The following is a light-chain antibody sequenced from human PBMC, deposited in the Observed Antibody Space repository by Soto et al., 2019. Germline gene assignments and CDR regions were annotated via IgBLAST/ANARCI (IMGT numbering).Light chain of an antibody. Sequence: DIQMTQSPSSLSASVGDRVTITCRASQSISSYLNWYQQKPGKAPKILIYAESSLQSGVPSRLSGSGSGTDLNLTISSLQPEDFATYYCQQSYSTPRTCGQGTKVDIK. CDR3: QQSYSTPRT. J-gene: IGKJ1*01. V-gene: IGKV1-39*01. CDR2: AES. CDR1: QSISSY.